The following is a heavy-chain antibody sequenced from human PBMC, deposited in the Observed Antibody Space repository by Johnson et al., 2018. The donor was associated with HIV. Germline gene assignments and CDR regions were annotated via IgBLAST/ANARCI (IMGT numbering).Heavy chain of an antibody. Sequence: VQLVESGGGVVQPGRSLRLSCVASRFTFSSYALHWVRQAPGKGLEWVSAISGSGGSTYYADSVKGRFTISRDNSKNTLYLQMNSLRAEDTAVYYCAKDLAQLRVTHAFDIWGQGTMVTVSS. CDR3: AKDLAQLRVTHAFDI. V-gene: IGHV3-23*04. CDR1: RFTFSSYA. J-gene: IGHJ3*02. D-gene: IGHD4-23*01. CDR2: ISGSGGST.